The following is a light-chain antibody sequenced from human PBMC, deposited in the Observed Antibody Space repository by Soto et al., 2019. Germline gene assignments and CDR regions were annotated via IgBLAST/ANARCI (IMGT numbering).Light chain of an antibody. CDR3: QQYGSSPPLT. Sequence: DIQMTQSPSSLSASVGDIVTITCRASQGISNYLAWYQQKPGKVPKLLIYAASSLQSGVPPRFSGSGSGTDFTLTISRLEPEDFAVYYCQQYGSSPPLTFGGGTKVDIK. CDR1: QGISNY. CDR2: AAS. V-gene: IGKV1-27*01. J-gene: IGKJ4*01.